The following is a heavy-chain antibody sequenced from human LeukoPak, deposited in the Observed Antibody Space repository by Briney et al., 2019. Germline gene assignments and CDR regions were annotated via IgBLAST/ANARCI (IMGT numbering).Heavy chain of an antibody. CDR3: VKRTMAGVLERRTYYFDY. CDR1: GFTFLSYW. D-gene: IGHD2-2*01. V-gene: IGHV3-7*03. J-gene: IGHJ4*02. CDR2: IKQDGSEK. Sequence: GGSLRLSCAASGFTFLSYWMSWVRQAPGKGLEWVANIKQDGSEKYYVDSVKGRFTISRDNAKNSLYLQMNSLRAEDTALYYCVKRTMAGVLERRTYYFDYWGQGSLVTVSP.